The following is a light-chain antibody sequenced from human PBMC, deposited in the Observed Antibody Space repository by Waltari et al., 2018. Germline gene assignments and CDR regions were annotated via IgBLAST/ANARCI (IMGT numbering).Light chain of an antibody. J-gene: IGLJ1*01. Sequence: QSVLTQPPSVSAAPGQTVTISCSAHSPKIGNNYVSWYQHFPGTAPKLLIYENNRRPSGIPDRFSGSKSGTSATLGITGLQTGDEADYYCGTWDASLGGIFGTGTKVTVL. CDR1: SPKIGNNY. CDR2: ENN. V-gene: IGLV1-51*02. CDR3: GTWDASLGGI.